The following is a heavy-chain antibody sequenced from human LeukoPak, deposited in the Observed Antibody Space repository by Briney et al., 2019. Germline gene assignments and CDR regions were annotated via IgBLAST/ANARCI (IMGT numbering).Heavy chain of an antibody. V-gene: IGHV3-23*01. CDR3: AKGRGYGYGYDSDS. D-gene: IGHD5-18*01. CDR1: GFTFSTYA. CDR2: ISGNSGNT. J-gene: IGHJ4*02. Sequence: GGSLRLSCAASGFTFSTYAMNWVRQAPGKGLQWVSSISGNSGNTYYADSVKGRFTISRDNSKNTLYLQMNSLRAEDSAVYYCAKGRGYGYGYDSDSWGQGTLVTVSS.